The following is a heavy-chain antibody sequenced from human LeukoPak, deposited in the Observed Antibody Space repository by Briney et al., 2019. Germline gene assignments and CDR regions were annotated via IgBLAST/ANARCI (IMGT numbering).Heavy chain of an antibody. CDR3: AKNWNSPDY. D-gene: IGHD1-7*01. Sequence: GGSLRLSCAASGFTFSSYGMDWVRQAPGKGLEWVAVITYDGSKKYYADSVKGRFTISRDNSKNTLYLQMNSLRAEDTAVYYCAKNWNSPDYCGQGTLVTVSS. CDR1: GFTFSSYG. J-gene: IGHJ4*02. CDR2: ITYDGSKK. V-gene: IGHV3-30*18.